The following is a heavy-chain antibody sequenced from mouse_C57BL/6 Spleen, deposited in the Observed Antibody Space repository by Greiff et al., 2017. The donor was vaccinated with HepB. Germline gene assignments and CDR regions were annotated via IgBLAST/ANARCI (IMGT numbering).Heavy chain of an antibody. CDR2: IYPRDGST. Sequence: VQLQQSDAELVKPGASVKISCKVSGYTFTDHTIHWMKQRPEQGLAWIGYIYPRDGSTKYNEKFKGKATLTADKSSSTAYMQLNSLTSEDSAVYFCARGDYDYDGTVDYGGQGTTLTVSS. J-gene: IGHJ2*01. CDR1: GYTFTDHT. CDR3: ARGDYDYDGTVDY. V-gene: IGHV1-78*01. D-gene: IGHD2-4*01.